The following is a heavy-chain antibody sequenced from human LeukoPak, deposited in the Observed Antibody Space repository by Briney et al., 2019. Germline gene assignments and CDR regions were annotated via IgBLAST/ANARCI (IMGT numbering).Heavy chain of an antibody. D-gene: IGHD5-18*01. CDR2: IYYSGST. J-gene: IGHJ6*02. V-gene: IGHV4-59*08. CDR3: ARVRGYSYGSYYYYHYGMDV. CDR1: GGSISSYY. Sequence: SETLSLTCTVSGGSISSYYWSWIRQPPGKGLEWIGYIYYSGSTNYNPSLKSRVTISVDTSKNQFSLKLSSVTAADTAVYYCARVRGYSYGSYYYYHYGMDVWGQGTTVTVSS.